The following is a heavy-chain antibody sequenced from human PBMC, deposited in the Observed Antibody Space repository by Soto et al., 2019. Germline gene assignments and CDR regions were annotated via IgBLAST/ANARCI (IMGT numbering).Heavy chain of an antibody. CDR1: GFTFSDYY. CDR2: ISRSSGTI. D-gene: IGHD6-13*01. Sequence: QVQLVESGGGLVKPGGSLRLSCAASGFTFSDYYMTWIRQAPGSGLEWVSYISRSSGTISYANSVKGRFTISRDNAQNSLYLQMTSLRAEDTAVYYCARGTYRSKTDFDYWGQGTLVTVSS. J-gene: IGHJ4*02. CDR3: ARGTYRSKTDFDY. V-gene: IGHV3-11*01.